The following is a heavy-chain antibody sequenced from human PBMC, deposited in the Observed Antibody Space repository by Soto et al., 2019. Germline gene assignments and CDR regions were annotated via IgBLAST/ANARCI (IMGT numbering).Heavy chain of an antibody. Sequence: QVQLVESGGGVVQPGGSLRLSCAASGFTFDAYGFHWVRQAPGKGLEWVAVVWSNGNLKYYADSVKGRSTISRDSSKSALNLQMNSLRADDTAVYYCARIQLDTIMALDYWGQGTLVTVSS. D-gene: IGHD1-1*01. CDR2: VWSNGNLK. CDR3: ARIQLDTIMALDY. J-gene: IGHJ4*02. CDR1: GFTFDAYG. V-gene: IGHV3-33*01.